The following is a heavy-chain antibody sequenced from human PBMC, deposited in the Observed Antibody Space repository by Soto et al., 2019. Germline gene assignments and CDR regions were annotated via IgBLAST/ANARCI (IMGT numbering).Heavy chain of an antibody. D-gene: IGHD6-13*01. CDR3: ATSYGNAWYTY. J-gene: IGHJ4*02. CDR2: IYYGGSA. V-gene: IGHV4-59*01. Sequence: PSETLSLTCTVSGGSISTYYWSWIRQPPGKGLEWIGYIYYGGSANYNPSLKSRVTISVDTSKKQFSLKLSSVTVADTAVYYCATSYGNAWYTYWGQGTQVTVSS. CDR1: GGSISTYY.